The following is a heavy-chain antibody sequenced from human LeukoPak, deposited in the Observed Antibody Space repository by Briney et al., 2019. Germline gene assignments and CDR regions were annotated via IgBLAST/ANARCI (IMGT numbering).Heavy chain of an antibody. V-gene: IGHV3-23*01. CDR3: AKDTPYYDSSGYSVEVFGY. Sequence: GGSLRLSCAASGFTFSSYAMSWVRQAPGKGLEWVSAISGSGGCTYYADSVKGRFTISRDNSKNTLYLQMNSLRAEDTAVYYCAKDTPYYDSSGYSVEVFGYWGQGTLDTVSS. CDR2: ISGSGGCT. CDR1: GFTFSSYA. D-gene: IGHD3-22*01. J-gene: IGHJ4*02.